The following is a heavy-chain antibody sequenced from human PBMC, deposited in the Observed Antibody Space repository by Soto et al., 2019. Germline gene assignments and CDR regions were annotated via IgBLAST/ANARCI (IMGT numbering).Heavy chain of an antibody. J-gene: IGHJ6*02. V-gene: IGHV3-30*18. Sequence: QVHLVESGGGVVQPGKSLRLSCAASGFTFSSYGMHWVRQAPGMRLEWVAIISYDGSIQYYADSVKGRFTISRHNSKNTLYLQMNSLRAEDTAVYYCAKRRQLGDYYYYGMDVWGQGTTVTVSS. CDR2: ISYDGSIQ. CDR1: GFTFSSYG. D-gene: IGHD3-10*01. CDR3: AKRRQLGDYYYYGMDV.